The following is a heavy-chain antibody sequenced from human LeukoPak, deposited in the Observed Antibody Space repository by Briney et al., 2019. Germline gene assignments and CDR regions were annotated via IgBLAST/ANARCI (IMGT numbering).Heavy chain of an antibody. CDR2: INAGNGDT. D-gene: IGHD2-21*01. CDR1: GYTFTKYV. J-gene: IGHJ4*02. V-gene: IGHV1-3*01. CDR3: ARDDCGDTCYPGGY. Sequence: GASVKVSCKASGYTFTKYVVHWVRQAPGQRPEWMRWINAGNGDTKYSQNFQDRVTITRDTSANTAYMELSSLTSEDTALYYCARDDCGDTCYPGGYWGQGTLVTVSS.